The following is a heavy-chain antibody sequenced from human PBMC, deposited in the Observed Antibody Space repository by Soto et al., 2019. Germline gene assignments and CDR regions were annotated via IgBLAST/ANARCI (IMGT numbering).Heavy chain of an antibody. J-gene: IGHJ6*02. D-gene: IGHD6-13*01. CDR2: ISGSGRDT. CDR1: GFTFSRFP. CDR3: ANGESSSSPRRGYYYYGMDV. Sequence: PGGSLRLSCAASGFTFSRFPMSWVRQAPAKGLEWVSAISGSGRDTYYADSVKGRFTISRDNSKNTLYLQMNSLRAEDTAVYYCANGESSSSPRRGYYYYGMDVWGQGTTVTVSS. V-gene: IGHV3-23*01.